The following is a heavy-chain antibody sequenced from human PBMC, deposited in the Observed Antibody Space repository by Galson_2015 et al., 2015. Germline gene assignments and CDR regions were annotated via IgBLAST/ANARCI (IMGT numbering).Heavy chain of an antibody. D-gene: IGHD5-12*01. J-gene: IGHJ4*02. CDR1: GGSISSSNW. CDR2: IYHSGST. CDR3: ARLYVDIVATRNPYFDY. V-gene: IGHV4-4*02. Sequence: ETLSLTCAVSGGSISSSNWWSWVRQPPGKGLEWIGEIYHSGSTNYNPSLKSRVTISVDKSKNQFSLKLSSVTAADTAVYYCARLYVDIVATRNPYFDYWGQGTLVTVSS.